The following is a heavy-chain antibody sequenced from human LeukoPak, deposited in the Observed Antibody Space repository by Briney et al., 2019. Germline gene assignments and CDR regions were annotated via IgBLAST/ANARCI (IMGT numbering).Heavy chain of an antibody. CDR3: ARVHRGAYCGGDCYPRVFDI. CDR1: GFTVSSNY. V-gene: IGHV3-53*01. J-gene: IGHJ3*02. Sequence: GGSLRLSCAASGFTVSSNYMSWVRQAPGKGLEWVSVIYSGGSTYYADSVKGRFTISRDNSKNTLYLQMNSLRAEDTAVYYCARVHRGAYCGGDCYPRVFDIWGKGTMVTVFS. CDR2: IYSGGST. D-gene: IGHD2-21*02.